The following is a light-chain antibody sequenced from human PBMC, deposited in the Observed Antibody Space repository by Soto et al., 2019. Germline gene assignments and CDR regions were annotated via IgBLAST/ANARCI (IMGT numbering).Light chain of an antibody. CDR3: CSYAGSYTLV. CDR1: SSDVGGDHY. V-gene: IGLV2-11*01. CDR2: DVN. J-gene: IGLJ2*01. Sequence: QSALTQPRSVSGSPGQSVTLSCTGTSSDVGGDHYVSWYQHHPGKAPKIIIYDVNKRPSGVPDRFSGSKSGNTASLTISGLQTEDEADYYCCSYAGSYTLVFGGGTKLTVL.